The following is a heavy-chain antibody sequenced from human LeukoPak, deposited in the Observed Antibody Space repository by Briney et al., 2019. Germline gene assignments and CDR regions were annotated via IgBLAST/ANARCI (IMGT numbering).Heavy chain of an antibody. CDR2: ISSTSSDT. CDR3: AAPYYYGSGSLLNYYYGMDV. V-gene: IGHV3-11*06. CDR1: GFIFSDYY. J-gene: IGHJ6*04. Sequence: PGGSLRLSCAASGFIFSDYYMSWIRQTPGKGLEWLSYISSTSSDTNYADSVKGRFTISRDNAKNSLFLQMNSLRAEDTGVYYWAAPYYYGSGSLLNYYYGMDVWGKGTTVTVSS. D-gene: IGHD3-10*01.